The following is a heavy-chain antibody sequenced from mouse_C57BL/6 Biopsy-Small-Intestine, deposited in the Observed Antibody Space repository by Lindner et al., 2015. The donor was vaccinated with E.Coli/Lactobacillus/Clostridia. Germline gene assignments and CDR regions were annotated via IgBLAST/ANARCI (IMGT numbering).Heavy chain of an antibody. CDR1: GYSFTGYY. D-gene: IGHD2-10*01. J-gene: IGHJ2*01. CDR2: INPSTGGT. Sequence: VQLQESGPELVKPGASVKISCKASGYSFTGYYMNWVKQSPEKSLEWIGEINPSTGGTTYNQKFKAKATVTVDKSSNTAYMHLKSLTSGDSAVYYCARSYYDNLDYWGQGTTLTVSS. CDR3: ARSYYDNLDY. V-gene: IGHV1-42*01.